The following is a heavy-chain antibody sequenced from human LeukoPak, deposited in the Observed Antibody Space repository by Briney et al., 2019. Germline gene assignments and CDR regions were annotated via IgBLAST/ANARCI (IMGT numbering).Heavy chain of an antibody. Sequence: GASVKVSCKASGYTFTSYGISWVRQAPGQGLEWMGWISAYNGNTNYAQKLQGRVTMTTDTSTSTAYMELRSLGSDDTAVYYCAREEYYYDSSGGDYWGQGTLVTVSS. CDR2: ISAYNGNT. CDR3: AREEYYYDSSGGDY. J-gene: IGHJ4*02. V-gene: IGHV1-18*01. CDR1: GYTFTSYG. D-gene: IGHD3-22*01.